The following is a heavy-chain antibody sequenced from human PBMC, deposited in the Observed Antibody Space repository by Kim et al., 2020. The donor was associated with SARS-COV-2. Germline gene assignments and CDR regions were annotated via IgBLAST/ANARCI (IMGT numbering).Heavy chain of an antibody. Sequence: PTYAQGFTGRFVFSLDTSVSTSYLQISSLKAEDTAVYYCARRVRGVGFDSWGQGTLVTVSS. V-gene: IGHV7-4-1*02. J-gene: IGHJ4*02. CDR3: ARRVRGVGFDS. CDR2: P. D-gene: IGHD3-10*01.